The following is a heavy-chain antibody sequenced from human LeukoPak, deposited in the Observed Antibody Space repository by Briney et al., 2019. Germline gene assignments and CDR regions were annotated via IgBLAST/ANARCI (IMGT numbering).Heavy chain of an antibody. J-gene: IGHJ6*03. CDR2: IIPIFGTA. CDR1: GGTFSSYA. V-gene: IGHV1-69*05. CDR3: ARDFFRATSIAAAGSGGYYYHMDV. D-gene: IGHD6-13*01. Sequence: SVKVSCKASGGTFSSYAISWVRQAPGQGLEWMGGIIPIFGTANYAQKFQGRVTITTDESTSTAYMELSSLRSEDTAVYYCARDFFRATSIAAAGSGGYYYHMDVWGKGTTVTVSS.